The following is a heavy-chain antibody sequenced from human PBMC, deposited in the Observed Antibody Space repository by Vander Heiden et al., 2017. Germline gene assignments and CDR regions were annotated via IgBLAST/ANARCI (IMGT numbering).Heavy chain of an antibody. Sequence: QVQLQESGPGLVKPSEILSLTCAVSGYSISSGYYWGWIRQPPGKGLEWIGGMFHTGRTYYNPSLKSRVAISVDTSKNQFSLKLNSVTAADTAIYYCARVRGAVAGTAPNVFDYWGQGTLVTVSS. V-gene: IGHV4-38-2*01. D-gene: IGHD6-19*01. CDR3: ARVRGAVAGTAPNVFDY. CDR2: MFHTGRT. J-gene: IGHJ4*02. CDR1: GYSISSGYY.